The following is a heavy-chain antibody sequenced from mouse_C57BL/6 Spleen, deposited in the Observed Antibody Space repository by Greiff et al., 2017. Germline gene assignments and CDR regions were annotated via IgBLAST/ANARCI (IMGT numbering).Heavy chain of an antibody. Sequence: EVKLMESGGGLVKPGGSLKLSCAASGFTFSDYGMHWVRQAPEKGLEWVAYISSGSSTIYYADTVKGRFTISRDNAKNTLFLQMTSLRSEDTAMYYCARDYYYYGMDYWGQGTSVTVSS. D-gene: IGHD1-1*02. J-gene: IGHJ4*01. CDR1: GFTFSDYG. CDR2: ISSGSSTI. V-gene: IGHV5-17*01. CDR3: ARDYYYYGMDY.